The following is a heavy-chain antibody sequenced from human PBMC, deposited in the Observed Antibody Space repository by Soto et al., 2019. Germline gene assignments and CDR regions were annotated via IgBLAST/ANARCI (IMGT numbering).Heavy chain of an antibody. CDR1: GFTFSSYS. Sequence: PGGSLRLSCAASGFTFSSYSMNWVRQAPGKGLEWASSISSSSSYIYYADSMKGRFTISRDNAKNSLYLQMNSLRAEDTAVYYCARLGGYCSGGSCPYGMDVWGQGTTVTVSS. D-gene: IGHD2-15*01. V-gene: IGHV3-21*01. CDR3: ARLGGYCSGGSCPYGMDV. J-gene: IGHJ6*02. CDR2: ISSSSSYI.